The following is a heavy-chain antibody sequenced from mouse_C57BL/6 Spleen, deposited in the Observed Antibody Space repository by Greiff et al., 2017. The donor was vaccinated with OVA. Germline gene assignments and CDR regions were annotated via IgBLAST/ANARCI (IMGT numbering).Heavy chain of an antibody. CDR1: GYTFTSYW. CDR3: ARDGYYDATDY. D-gene: IGHD2-3*01. J-gene: IGHJ4*01. V-gene: IGHV1-52*01. CDR2: IDPSDSET. Sequence: QVQLQQPGAELVRPGSSVKLSCKASGYTFTSYWMHWVKQRPIQGLEWIGNIDPSDSETHYNQKFKDKATLTVDKSSSTAYMQLSSLTSEDSAVYYCARDGYYDATDYWGQGTSVTVSS.